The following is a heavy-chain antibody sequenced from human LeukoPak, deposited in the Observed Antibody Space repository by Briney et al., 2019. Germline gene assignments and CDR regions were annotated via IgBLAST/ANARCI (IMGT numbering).Heavy chain of an antibody. CDR1: GYTFTSYW. D-gene: IGHD2-15*01. CDR3: ARHETSFGDYVYY. Sequence: ASVKVSCKASGYTFTSYWIGWVRQMPGKGLEWMGIIYPGDSDTRYSPSFQGQVTISADKSISTAYLQWSSLKASDTAMYYCARHETSFGDYVYYWGQGTLVTVSS. V-gene: IGHV5-51*01. CDR2: IYPGDSDT. J-gene: IGHJ4*02.